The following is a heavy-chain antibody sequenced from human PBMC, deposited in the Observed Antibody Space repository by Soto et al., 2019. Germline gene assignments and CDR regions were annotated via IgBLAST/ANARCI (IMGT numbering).Heavy chain of an antibody. Sequence: PGGSLRLSCSASVFTFSMFSMHWVRQAPGKGLEYVSGISSNGDSTYYADSVKGRFTISRDNSKNTLYLQMSSLRAVDTAVYYCVHPRSTVQIPPTWGQGTLVTVSS. CDR2: ISSNGDST. V-gene: IGHV3-64D*06. J-gene: IGHJ5*02. CDR3: VHPRSTVQIPPT. CDR1: VFTFSMFS. D-gene: IGHD4-17*01.